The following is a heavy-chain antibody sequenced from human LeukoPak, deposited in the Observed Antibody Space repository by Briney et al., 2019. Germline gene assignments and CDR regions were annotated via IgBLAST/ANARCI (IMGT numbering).Heavy chain of an antibody. J-gene: IGHJ5*01. D-gene: IGHD4-17*01. CDR1: GCIFTRFA. CDR3: ARDGNGDLDS. V-gene: IGHV7-4-1*02. Sequence: GASVKVSCKASGCIFTRFAMNWVRQAPGQGLEWMGWIETNTGTPTYGQGFTGRFVFSLDTSVRTAYVQINSLKAEDTAVYYCARDGNGDLDSWGQGTLVTVSS. CDR2: IETNTGTP.